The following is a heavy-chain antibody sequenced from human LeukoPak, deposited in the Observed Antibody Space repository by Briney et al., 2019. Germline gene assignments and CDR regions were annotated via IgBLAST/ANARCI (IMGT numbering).Heavy chain of an antibody. CDR2: ISYDGSNK. J-gene: IGHJ4*02. CDR3: AKDPGGYYGSGSLGY. D-gene: IGHD3-10*01. Sequence: GGSLRLSCAASGFTFSHYGMHWVRQAPGKGLEWVAVISYDGSNKYYADSVKGRFTISRDNSKNTLYLQMNSLRAEDTAVYYCAKDPGGYYGSGSLGYWGQGTLVTVSS. V-gene: IGHV3-30*18. CDR1: GFTFSHYG.